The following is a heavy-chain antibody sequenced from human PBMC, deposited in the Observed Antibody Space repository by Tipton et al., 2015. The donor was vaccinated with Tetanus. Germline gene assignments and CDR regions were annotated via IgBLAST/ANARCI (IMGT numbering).Heavy chain of an antibody. D-gene: IGHD3-16*01. CDR1: GGSLSDYY. CDR2: INEGGST. V-gene: IGHV4-34*01. CDR3: ARWIGVIPVTGNDAFDV. J-gene: IGHJ3*01. Sequence: LRLSCAVSGGSLSDYYWSWIRQSPGKGLEWIGEINEGGSTNYNPSLESRVSISADTSKHRFSLKVNSVIAADTATYYCARWIGVIPVTGNDAFDVWGPGAMVTVSS.